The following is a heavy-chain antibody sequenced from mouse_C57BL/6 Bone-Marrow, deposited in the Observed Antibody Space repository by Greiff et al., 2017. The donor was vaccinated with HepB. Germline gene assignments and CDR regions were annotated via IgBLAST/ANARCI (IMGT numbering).Heavy chain of an antibody. J-gene: IGHJ2*01. Sequence: VQLQESGAELVRPGTSVKVSCKASGYAFTNYLIEWVKQRPGQGLEWIGVINPGSGGTNYNEKFKGKATLTADKSSSTAYMQLSSLTSEDSAVYFCAQHSGLYYWGQGTTLTVSS. CDR1: GYAFTNYL. D-gene: IGHD3-2*02. CDR2: INPGSGGT. V-gene: IGHV1-54*01. CDR3: AQHSGLYY.